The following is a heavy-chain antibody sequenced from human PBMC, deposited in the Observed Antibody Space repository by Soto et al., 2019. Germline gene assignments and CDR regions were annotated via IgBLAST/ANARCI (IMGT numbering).Heavy chain of an antibody. CDR3: ARGGGGSGYDWFDP. Sequence: SETLSLTCIVSGGSIRSYYWSWIRQPPGKGLECIGNIYYTGSTNYNPSLKSRVTISVDTSKNQFSLKLGSVTAADTAVYYCARGGGGSGYDWFDPWGQGTLVTVSS. CDR1: GGSIRSYY. J-gene: IGHJ5*02. V-gene: IGHV4-59*01. D-gene: IGHD3-22*01. CDR2: IYYTGST.